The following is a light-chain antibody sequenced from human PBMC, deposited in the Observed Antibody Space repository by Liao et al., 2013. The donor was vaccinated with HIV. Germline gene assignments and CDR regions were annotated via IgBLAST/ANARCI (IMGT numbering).Light chain of an antibody. V-gene: IGLV3-1*01. CDR3: QTWDSSTYV. J-gene: IGLJ1*01. CDR2: YDS. Sequence: SYELTQPPSVSVAPGETAIISCAGDKLGDKSVHWYQQKAGLAPVLVLFYDSVRPSGIPERFSGSNSGNTATLIIGGAQDVDEADYYCQTWDSSTYVFGSGTKVTVL. CDR1: KLGDKS.